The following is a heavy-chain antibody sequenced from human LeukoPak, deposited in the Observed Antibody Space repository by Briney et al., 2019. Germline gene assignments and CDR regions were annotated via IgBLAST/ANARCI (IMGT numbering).Heavy chain of an antibody. CDR3: TRAHFPLAVAGPDY. V-gene: IGHV3-74*01. J-gene: IGHJ4*02. CDR1: GFTFSNYW. D-gene: IGHD6-19*01. CDR2: INSDGSST. Sequence: PGGSLRLSCAASGFTFSNYWMHWVRQAPGKGLMWVSRINSDGSSTRYADSVKGRFTISRDNAKNTLYLQMNSLRAEDTAVYYCTRAHFPLAVAGPDYWVQGALVTVSS.